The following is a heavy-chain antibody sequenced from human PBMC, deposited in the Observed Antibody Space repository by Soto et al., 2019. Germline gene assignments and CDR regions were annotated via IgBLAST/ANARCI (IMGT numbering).Heavy chain of an antibody. CDR1: GYTFTNYG. V-gene: IGHV1-18*01. D-gene: IGHD6-6*01. CDR2: ISAYNGDT. J-gene: IGHJ6*03. CDR3: ASVRQLVGYFYYYMDV. Sequence: ASVKVSCKASGYTFTNYGITWVRQAPGQGLEWMGWISAYNGDTHYTQRLQGRVTMTTDTSTSTAYMELRGLRSDDTAVYYCASVRQLVGYFYYYMDVWGKGTTVTLSS.